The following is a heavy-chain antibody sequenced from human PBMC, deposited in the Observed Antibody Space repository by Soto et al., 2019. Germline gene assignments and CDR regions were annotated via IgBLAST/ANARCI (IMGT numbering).Heavy chain of an antibody. CDR2: ISGSGDTT. D-gene: IGHD3-22*01. Sequence: PGGSLRLSCAASGFTFSSDAMSWVRQAPGKGLEWVSAISGSGDTTYYADSVKGRFTISRDNSKNTLYLQMKSLRAEDTAVYYCAKDRRGYYYFDYWGQGTLVTVSS. V-gene: IGHV3-23*01. CDR1: GFTFSSDA. CDR3: AKDRRGYYYFDY. J-gene: IGHJ4*02.